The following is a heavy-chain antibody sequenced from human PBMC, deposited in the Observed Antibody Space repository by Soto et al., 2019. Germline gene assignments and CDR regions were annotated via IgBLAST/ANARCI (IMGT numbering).Heavy chain of an antibody. Sequence: QVQLQESGPGLVKPSETLSLTCTVSGGSISSYYWSWIRQPPGKGLEWIGYIYYSGSTNYNPSLKSRVTISVDTSKNQFSLKLSSVTAADTAVYYCARAPRPGIAVAGIDYWGQGTLVTVSS. V-gene: IGHV4-59*01. J-gene: IGHJ4*02. CDR2: IYYSGST. CDR1: GGSISSYY. D-gene: IGHD6-19*01. CDR3: ARAPRPGIAVAGIDY.